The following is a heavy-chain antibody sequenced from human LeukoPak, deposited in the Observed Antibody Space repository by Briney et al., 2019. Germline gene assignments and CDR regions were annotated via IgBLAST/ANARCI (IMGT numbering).Heavy chain of an antibody. CDR1: GFTFRTYA. D-gene: IGHD3-9*01. V-gene: IGHV3-23*01. Sequence: GGSLRLSCTASGFTFRTYAMSWVRQAPGKGLEWVSGISGSGGSTYYADSVKGRFTISRDNSKNTLYLQMNSLRAEDTAVYYCAKEGDFYDILTDYWGQGTLVTVSS. CDR3: AKEGDFYDILTDY. J-gene: IGHJ4*02. CDR2: ISGSGGST.